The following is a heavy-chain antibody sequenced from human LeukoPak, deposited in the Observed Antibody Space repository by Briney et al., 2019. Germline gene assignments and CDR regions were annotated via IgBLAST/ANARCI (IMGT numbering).Heavy chain of an antibody. Sequence: SVKVSCKASGGTLSGYSINWVRQAPGQGLEWMGGIIPFFGTANYAQNFQGRVTITADESTSTAYMELSSLRSEDTAVYYCARDLYSGYDYTWYFDLWGRGTLVTVSS. CDR3: ARDLYSGYDYTWYFDL. CDR2: IIPFFGTA. V-gene: IGHV1-69*13. J-gene: IGHJ2*01. D-gene: IGHD5-12*01. CDR1: GGTLSGYS.